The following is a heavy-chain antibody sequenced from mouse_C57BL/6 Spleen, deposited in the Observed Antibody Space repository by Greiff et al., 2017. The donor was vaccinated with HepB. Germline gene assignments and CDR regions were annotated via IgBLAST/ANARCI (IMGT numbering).Heavy chain of an antibody. Sequence: EVKLMESGGGLVKPGGSLKLSCAASGFTFSDYGMHWVRQAPEKGLEWVAYISSGSSTIYYADTVKGRFTISRDNAKNTLFLQMTSLRSEDTAMYYCARPGGSSFYYFDYWGQGTTLTVSS. CDR3: ARPGGSSFYYFDY. CDR2: ISSGSSTI. J-gene: IGHJ2*01. D-gene: IGHD1-1*01. CDR1: GFTFSDYG. V-gene: IGHV5-17*01.